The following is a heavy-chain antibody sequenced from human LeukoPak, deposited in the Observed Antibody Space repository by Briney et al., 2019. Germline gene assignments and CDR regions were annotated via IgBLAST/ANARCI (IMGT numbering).Heavy chain of an antibody. CDR1: GFTFGDYA. Sequence: SGGSLRLSCTASGFTFGDYAMSWVRQAPGKGLEWVGFIRSKAYGGTTEYAASVKGRFTISRDDSKSIAYLQMNSLKTEDTAVYYCTRVCGSSWYGRWFDPWGQGTLVTVSS. D-gene: IGHD6-13*01. CDR3: TRVCGSSWYGRWFDP. V-gene: IGHV3-49*04. J-gene: IGHJ5*02. CDR2: IRSKAYGGTT.